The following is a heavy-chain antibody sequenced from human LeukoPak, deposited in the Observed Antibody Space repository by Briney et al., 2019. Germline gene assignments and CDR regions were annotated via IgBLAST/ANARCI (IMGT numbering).Heavy chain of an antibody. D-gene: IGHD6-19*01. Sequence: PGGSLRLSCAASGFTVSSNYMSWVRQAPGKGLEWVSVIYSGGSTYYADSVKGRFTISRDNSKNTLYLQMNSLKTEDTAVYYCTTDRIAVAPTGFCYWGQGTLVTVSS. CDR2: IYSGGST. CDR3: TTDRIAVAPTGFCY. CDR1: GFTVSSNY. J-gene: IGHJ4*02. V-gene: IGHV3-53*01.